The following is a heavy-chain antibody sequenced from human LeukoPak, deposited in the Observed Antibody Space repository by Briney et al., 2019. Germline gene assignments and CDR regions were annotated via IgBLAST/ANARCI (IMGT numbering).Heavy chain of an antibody. Sequence: PGGSLRLSCAASGFTFSSYEMNWVRQAPGKGLEWVSYISSSGSTIYYADSVKGRFTISRDNAKNSLYLQMNSLRAEDTAVYYCARGRGRRSYYYYGMDVWGQGTTVTVSS. CDR1: GFTFSSYE. CDR3: ARGRGRRSYYYYGMDV. J-gene: IGHJ6*02. V-gene: IGHV3-48*03. D-gene: IGHD6-6*01. CDR2: ISSSGSTI.